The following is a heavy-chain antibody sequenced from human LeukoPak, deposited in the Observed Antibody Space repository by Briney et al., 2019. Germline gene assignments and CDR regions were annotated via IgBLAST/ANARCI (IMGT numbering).Heavy chain of an antibody. Sequence: GSVKVSRKASGYTFTSYGISWVRQAPGQGLEWMGWISAYNGNTNYAQKLQGRVTMTTDTSTSTAYMELRSLRSDDTAVYYCARDCPTQKYCSSTSSIIVATTGLFDPWGQGTLVTVSS. V-gene: IGHV1-18*01. J-gene: IGHJ5*02. CDR1: GYTFTSYG. D-gene: IGHD2-2*01. CDR3: ARDCPTQKYCSSTSSIIVATTGLFDP. CDR2: ISAYNGNT.